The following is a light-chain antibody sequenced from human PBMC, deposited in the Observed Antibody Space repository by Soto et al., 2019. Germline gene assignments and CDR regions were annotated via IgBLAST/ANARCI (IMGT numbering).Light chain of an antibody. CDR1: SSDVSIYNY. J-gene: IGLJ1*01. V-gene: IGLV2-14*01. CDR3: CSYTSSTNYV. Sequence: QSALAQPASVSGSPGQSITISCTGTSSDVSIYNYVSWYQQHPGKAPKLMISEVSNRPSGVSNRFSGAKSGNTASLTISGLQVEDEADYYCCSYTSSTNYVFGAGTKV. CDR2: EVS.